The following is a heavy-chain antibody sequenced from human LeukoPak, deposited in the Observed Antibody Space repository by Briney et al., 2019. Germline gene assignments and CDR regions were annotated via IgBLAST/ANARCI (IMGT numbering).Heavy chain of an antibody. J-gene: IGHJ5*02. D-gene: IGHD3-3*01. CDR2: IYYSGST. Sequence: SETLSLTCAVYGGSFSGYYWSWIRQPPGKGLEWIGYIYYSGSTNYNPSLKSRVTISVDTSKNQFSLKLSSVTAADTAVYYCARGITIFGVVENRFDPWGQGTLVTVSS. V-gene: IGHV4-59*01. CDR1: GGSFSGYY. CDR3: ARGITIFGVVENRFDP.